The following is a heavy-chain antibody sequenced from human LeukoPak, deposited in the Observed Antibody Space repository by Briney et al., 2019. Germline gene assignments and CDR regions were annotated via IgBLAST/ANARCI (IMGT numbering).Heavy chain of an antibody. CDR1: GYTFTSYY. D-gene: IGHD3-22*01. CDR3: ARDPVYYDSSGYRAYFDY. V-gene: IGHV1-46*01. CDR2: INPSGGST. Sequence: ASVKVSCKASGYTFTSYYMHWVRQAPGQGLEWMGIINPSGGSTSYAQKFQGRVTMTRDTSTSTVYMELSSLRSEDTAVYCCARDPVYYDSSGYRAYFDYWGQGTLVTVSS. J-gene: IGHJ4*02.